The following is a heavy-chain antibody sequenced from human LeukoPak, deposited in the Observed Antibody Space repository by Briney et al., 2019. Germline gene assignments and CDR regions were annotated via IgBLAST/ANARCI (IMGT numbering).Heavy chain of an antibody. CDR1: GFTFSNSP. V-gene: IGHV3-30-3*01. Sequence: PGGSLRLSCAASGFTFSNSPMHWVRQAPGKGLEWVAVTSHDESNKYYADSVKGRFTISRDNSKNTLYLQMNSLRAEDTAVYYCARDEFGTIDYWGQGTLVTVSS. CDR3: ARDEFGTIDY. CDR2: TSHDESNK. D-gene: IGHD3-10*01. J-gene: IGHJ4*02.